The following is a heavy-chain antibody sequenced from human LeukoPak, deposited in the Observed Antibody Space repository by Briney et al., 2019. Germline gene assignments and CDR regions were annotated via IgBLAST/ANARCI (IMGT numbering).Heavy chain of an antibody. CDR3: ARLDDSGGYYTHFDY. CDR2: IYPGDSDT. J-gene: IGHJ4*02. V-gene: IGHV5-51*01. Sequence: GESLKISCKGSGYNFTNYWIGWVRQMPGKGLECMGIIYPGDSDTRYSPSLQGQVTISADISFSTAYLQWSSLRASDTATFYCARLDDSGGYYTHFDYWGRGTLVTVSS. D-gene: IGHD3-3*01. CDR1: GYNFTNYW.